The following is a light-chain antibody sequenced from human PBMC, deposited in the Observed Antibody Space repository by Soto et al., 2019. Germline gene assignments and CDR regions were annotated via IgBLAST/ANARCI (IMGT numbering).Light chain of an antibody. V-gene: IGLV2-14*03. J-gene: IGLJ1*01. CDR1: SSDVGAYEH. CDR2: DVN. CDR3: SSYSTTNILV. Sequence: QSALTQPASVSGSPGQSVTISCTGASSDVGAYEHVSWYQQHPGRAPKLILYDVNNRPSGVPNHFSGSKSGNTASLVISGLQANDEADYYCSSYSTTNILVFGSGTKVTVL.